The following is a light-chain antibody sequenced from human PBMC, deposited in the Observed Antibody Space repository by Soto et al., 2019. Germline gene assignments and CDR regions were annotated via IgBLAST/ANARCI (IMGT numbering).Light chain of an antibody. V-gene: IGKV3-20*01. J-gene: IGKJ1*01. CDR2: GAS. Sequence: ETVLTQSPGTLSLSPGERATLSCRASQTIRRNYLAWYRQTPGQAPRRLIYGASNRATGIADRFSGSGSGTAFTLIISRLEPEDFALYYCQQYGSSPWTFGQGTKVEIK. CDR3: QQYGSSPWT. CDR1: QTIRRNY.